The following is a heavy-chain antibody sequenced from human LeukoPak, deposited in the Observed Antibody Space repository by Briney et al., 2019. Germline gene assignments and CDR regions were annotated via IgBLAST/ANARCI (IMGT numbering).Heavy chain of an antibody. D-gene: IGHD6-19*01. CDR2: IYYTGGT. Sequence: SETLSLTCSVSGGSITSSSCYWGWIRQPPEKGLEWIGSIYYTGGTNYNPSLKSRVTISVDTSKNQFSLKLSSVTAADTAVYYCASLKPSSGCFDYWGQGTLVTVSS. J-gene: IGHJ4*02. CDR3: ASLKPSSGCFDY. V-gene: IGHV4-39*07. CDR1: GGSITSSSCY.